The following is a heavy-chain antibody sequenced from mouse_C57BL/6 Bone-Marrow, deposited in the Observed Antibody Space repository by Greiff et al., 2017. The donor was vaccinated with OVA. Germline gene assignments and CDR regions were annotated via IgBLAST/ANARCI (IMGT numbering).Heavy chain of an antibody. D-gene: IGHD2-4*01. CDR2: ISDGGSYT. Sequence: EVKLVESGGGLVKPGGSLKLSCAASGFTFSSYAMSWVRQTPEKRLEWVATISDGGSYTYYPDNVYGRFTISRDNAKNDLYLQMRHLKSEDTAMYYCASAPYDYDWYFDVWGTGTTVTVSS. CDR3: ASAPYDYDWYFDV. CDR1: GFTFSSYA. V-gene: IGHV5-4*03. J-gene: IGHJ1*03.